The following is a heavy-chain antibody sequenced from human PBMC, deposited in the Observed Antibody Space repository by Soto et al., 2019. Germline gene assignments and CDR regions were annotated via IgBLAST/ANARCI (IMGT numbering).Heavy chain of an antibody. CDR1: GGSIGSGGYY. CDR2: IYYSGIT. CDR3: ARSTGYYFDY. J-gene: IGHJ4*02. V-gene: IGHV4-31*03. Sequence: SETLSLTCTVSGGSIGSGGYYWSWIRQHPGKGLEWIGYIYYSGITYYNPSLKSRVTISVDTSKNQFSLKLSSVTAADTAVYYCARSTGYYFDYWGQGTRVTVSS.